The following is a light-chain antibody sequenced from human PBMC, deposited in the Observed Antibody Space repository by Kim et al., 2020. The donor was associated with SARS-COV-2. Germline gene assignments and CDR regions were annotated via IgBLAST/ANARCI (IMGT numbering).Light chain of an antibody. CDR2: YDS. V-gene: IGLV3-21*04. J-gene: IGLJ1*01. CDR1: NIGSKS. CDR3: QAWDSSSDDYV. Sequence: SYELTQPPSVSVAPGKTARITCGGNNIGSKSVHWYQQKPGQAPVLVIYYDSDRPSGIPERFSGSNSGNTATLTISRVEAGDEADYYCQAWDSSSDDYV.